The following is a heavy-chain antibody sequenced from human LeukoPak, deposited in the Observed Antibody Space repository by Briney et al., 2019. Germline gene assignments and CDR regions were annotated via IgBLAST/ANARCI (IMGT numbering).Heavy chain of an antibody. CDR2: ISYDGSNK. CDR3: AKAEVGATTPLYYYGMDV. D-gene: IGHD1-26*01. Sequence: GGSLRLSCAASGFTFSSYGMHWVRQAPGKGLEWVAVISYDGSNKYYADSVKGRFTISRDNSKNTLCLQMNSLRAEDTAVYYCAKAEVGATTPLYYYGMDVWGQGTTVTVSS. V-gene: IGHV3-30*18. CDR1: GFTFSSYG. J-gene: IGHJ6*02.